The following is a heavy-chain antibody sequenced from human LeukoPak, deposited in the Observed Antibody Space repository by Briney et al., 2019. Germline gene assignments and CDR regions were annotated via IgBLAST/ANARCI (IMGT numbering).Heavy chain of an antibody. J-gene: IGHJ4*02. CDR3: ASRLDTAMVSYYFDY. Sequence: GASVKVSCKASGGTFSSYAISWVRQAPGQGLEWMGGIIPIFGTANYAQKFQGRVTITADESTSTAYMELSSLRSEDKAVYYCASRLDTAMVSYYFDYWGQGTLVTVSS. D-gene: IGHD5-18*01. V-gene: IGHV1-69*13. CDR1: GGTFSSYA. CDR2: IIPIFGTA.